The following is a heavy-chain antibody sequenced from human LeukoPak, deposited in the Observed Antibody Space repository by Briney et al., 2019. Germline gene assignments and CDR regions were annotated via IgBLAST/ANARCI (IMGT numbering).Heavy chain of an antibody. Sequence: GGSLRLSCVASGITFSNYAVSWVRQAPDKGLDWVSVISGSAHKIRYADSVKGRFAISRDNSENIVYLQMNNLRAEDTAVYYCAGRVTGYSSGYVYWGQGTLVTVSS. J-gene: IGHJ4*02. CDR2: ISGSAHKI. D-gene: IGHD5-18*01. V-gene: IGHV3-23*01. CDR1: GITFSNYA. CDR3: AGRVTGYSSGYVY.